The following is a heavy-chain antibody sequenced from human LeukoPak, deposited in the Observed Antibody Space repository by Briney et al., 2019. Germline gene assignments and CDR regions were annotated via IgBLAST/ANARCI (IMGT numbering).Heavy chain of an antibody. CDR3: ARSTATIPFDY. CDR1: GYTFTRYY. CDR2: INPNSGGT. Sequence: ASVKVSCKASGYTFTRYYMHWVRQAPGQGLEWMGWINPNSGGTNYAQEFQGRVTITRDTSISTANMEVSRLRSDDTAVYYCARSTATIPFDYWGQGTLVTVSS. D-gene: IGHD5-24*01. J-gene: IGHJ4*02. V-gene: IGHV1-2*02.